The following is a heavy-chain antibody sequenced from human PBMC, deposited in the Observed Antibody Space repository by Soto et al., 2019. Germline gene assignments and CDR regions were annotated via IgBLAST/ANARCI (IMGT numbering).Heavy chain of an antibody. Sequence: SETLSLTFRVFGGSISSSSYHVCWIRQPPGKGLEWIGSIYYSGSTYYNPSLESRVTISVDTSKNQFSLKLSSVTAADTAVYYCARIAAAGKNSGWGQGTLVTVS. CDR3: ARIAAAGKNSG. CDR1: GGSISSSSYH. D-gene: IGHD6-13*01. J-gene: IGHJ4*02. V-gene: IGHV4-39*01. CDR2: IYYSGST.